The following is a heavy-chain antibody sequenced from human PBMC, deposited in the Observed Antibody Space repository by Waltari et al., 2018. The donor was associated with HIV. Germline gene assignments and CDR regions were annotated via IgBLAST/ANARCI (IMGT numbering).Heavy chain of an antibody. CDR1: GASFSDYY. J-gene: IGHJ6*02. CDR2: INHSGRP. CDR3: ARYSKPVVVPALLKDYYGMDV. D-gene: IGHD2-15*01. Sequence: VQLQQWGTGLLKPSDTLSLTCAVYGASFSDYYWSWIRPPPGRGLEWIGEINHSGRPDYSPSLKSRASISVDTSKNQFSLKLRSVTAADTAVYYCARYSKPVVVPALLKDYYGMDVWGQGTTVIVSS. V-gene: IGHV4-34*01.